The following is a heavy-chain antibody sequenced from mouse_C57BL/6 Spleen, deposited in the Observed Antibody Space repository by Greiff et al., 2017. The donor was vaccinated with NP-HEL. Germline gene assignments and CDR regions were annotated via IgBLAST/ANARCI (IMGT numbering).Heavy chain of an antibody. Sequence: VQVVESGAELARPGASVKMSCKASGYTFTSYTMHWVKQRPGQGLEWIGYINPSSGYTKYNQKFKDKATFTADKSSSTAYMQLSSLTSEDSAVYYCARSYGTYAMDYWGQGTSVTVSS. J-gene: IGHJ4*01. V-gene: IGHV1-4*01. D-gene: IGHD2-10*02. CDR1: GYTFTSYT. CDR3: ARSYGTYAMDY. CDR2: INPSSGYT.